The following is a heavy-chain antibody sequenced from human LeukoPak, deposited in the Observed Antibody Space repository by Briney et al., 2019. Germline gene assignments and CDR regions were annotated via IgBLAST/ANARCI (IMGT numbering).Heavy chain of an antibody. CDR2: ISPSGAST. Sequence: ASVKVSCKSFGYTFTSNYMHWVRQAPGQGPEWMGVISPSGASTTYAQTFQGRVTLTRDMSTSTDYLELSSLRSEDTAVYYCARDNSLRDEAWWFSPWGQGTLVTVSS. CDR3: ARDNSLRDEAWWFSP. V-gene: IGHV1-46*01. D-gene: IGHD5-24*01. CDR1: GYTFTSNY. J-gene: IGHJ5*02.